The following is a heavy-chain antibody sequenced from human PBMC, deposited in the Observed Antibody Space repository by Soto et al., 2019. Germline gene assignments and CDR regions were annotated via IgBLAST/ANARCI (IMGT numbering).Heavy chain of an antibody. Sequence: SETLSLTCAVSGGSVNSGHYYWTWIRQPPGKGLDWIGYISYIGSTKYNPSLKSRVIISLDTSKNQFSLNLSSVTAADTAIYYCARGDYDDSEDAFDIWGPGTTVTVSS. CDR1: GGSVNSGHYY. J-gene: IGHJ3*02. D-gene: IGHD4-17*01. CDR3: ARGDYDDSEDAFDI. CDR2: ISYIGST. V-gene: IGHV4-61*01.